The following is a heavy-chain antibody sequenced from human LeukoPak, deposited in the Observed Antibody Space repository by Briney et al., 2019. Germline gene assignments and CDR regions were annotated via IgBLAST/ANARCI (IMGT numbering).Heavy chain of an antibody. CDR1: GYTFTGYY. J-gene: IGHJ4*02. Sequence: GASVKVSCKASGYTFTGYYMHWVRQAPGQGLEWMGWINPNSGGTNYAQKFQGRVTMTRDTSISTAYMELSRLRSDDTAVYYCARVYGDFWSGYNDYWGQGTLVTVSS. CDR2: INPNSGGT. V-gene: IGHV1-2*02. CDR3: ARVYGDFWSGYNDY. D-gene: IGHD3-3*01.